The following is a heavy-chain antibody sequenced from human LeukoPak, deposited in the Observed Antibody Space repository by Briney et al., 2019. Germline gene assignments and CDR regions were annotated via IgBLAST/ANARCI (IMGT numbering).Heavy chain of an antibody. J-gene: IGHJ5*02. CDR2: INHSGST. CDR3: ARWSSNYYDTSGRRFDP. V-gene: IGHV4-34*01. Sequence: PSETLSLTCAVYGGSLSDYYWSWIRQPPGKGLEWIGEINHSGSTNYNPSLTSRVTISVDTSKNQFSLKLSSVTAADTAVYYCARWSSNYYDTSGRRFDPWGQGTLVTVSS. CDR1: GGSLSDYY. D-gene: IGHD3-22*01.